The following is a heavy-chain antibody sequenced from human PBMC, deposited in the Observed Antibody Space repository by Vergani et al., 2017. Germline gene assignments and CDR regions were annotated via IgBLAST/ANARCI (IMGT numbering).Heavy chain of an antibody. V-gene: IGHV4-30-4*01. CDR3: ARAPALWSGEYRLDY. CDR2: IYYSGST. D-gene: IGHD3-10*01. CDR1: GGSINSGDYY. J-gene: IGHJ4*02. Sequence: QVQLQESGPGLVKPSQTLSLTCTVSGGSINSGDYYWRWIRQPPGKGLEWIRYIYYSGSTYYNPSLKSQITMSIDTSKNQFSLKLSSVTAADTALYDCARAPALWSGEYRLDYWGQGTLVTVSS.